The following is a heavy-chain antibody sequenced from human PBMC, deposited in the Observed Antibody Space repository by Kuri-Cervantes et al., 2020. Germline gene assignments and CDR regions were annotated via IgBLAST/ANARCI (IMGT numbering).Heavy chain of an antibody. CDR1: GFTFSSYS. CDR2: ISSSSSYI. CDR3: ARDRSGHYYYGMDV. V-gene: IGHV3-21*05. J-gene: IGHJ6*02. D-gene: IGHD2-15*01. Sequence: GGSLRLSCAASGFTFSSYSMNWVRQAPGKGLEWVSYISSSSSYIYYADSVKGRFTISRDNAKNSLYLQMNSLRDEDTAVYYCARDRSGHYYYGMDVWGQGTTVTVSS.